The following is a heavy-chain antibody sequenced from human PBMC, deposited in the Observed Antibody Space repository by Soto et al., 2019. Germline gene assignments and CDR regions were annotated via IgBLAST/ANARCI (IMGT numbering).Heavy chain of an antibody. J-gene: IGHJ6*02. Sequence: GGSLRLSCAASGFTVSSNYMSWVRQAPGKGLEWVSVIYSGGSTYYADSVKGRFTISRDNSKNTLYLQMNSLRAEDTAVYYCARDLIAVAGTYYYYYGMDVWGQGTTVTVSS. CDR1: GFTVSSNY. D-gene: IGHD6-19*01. CDR3: ARDLIAVAGTYYYYYGMDV. CDR2: IYSGGST. V-gene: IGHV3-53*01.